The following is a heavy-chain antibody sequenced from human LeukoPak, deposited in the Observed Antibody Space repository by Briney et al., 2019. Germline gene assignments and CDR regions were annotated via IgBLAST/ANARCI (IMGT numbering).Heavy chain of an antibody. V-gene: IGHV3-21*01. Sequence: GGSLRLSCAASGFTFSSYSMNWVRQAPGKGLEWVSSISSSSSYIYYADSVKGRFTISRDNAKNSLHLQMNSLRAEDTAVYYCAEVTLPRAFAIWGQGTMVTVSS. CDR1: GFTFSSYS. D-gene: IGHD2-21*02. CDR2: ISSSSSYI. CDR3: AEVTLPRAFAI. J-gene: IGHJ3*02.